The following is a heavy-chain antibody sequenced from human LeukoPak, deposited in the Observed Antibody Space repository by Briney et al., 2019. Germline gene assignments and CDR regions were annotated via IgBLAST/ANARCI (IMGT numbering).Heavy chain of an antibody. V-gene: IGHV3-7*01. D-gene: IGHD5-18*01. CDR1: GFTFSRAW. CDR2: IKEDGSED. J-gene: IGHJ4*02. Sequence: GGSLRLSCAASGFTFSRAWMSWLRQAPGKGLEWVANIKEDGSEDYYADSVKGRFAISKDNAKNSPYLQMNSLRAEDTAMYYCARDADGYEDWGQGTLVTVSS. CDR3: ARDADGYED.